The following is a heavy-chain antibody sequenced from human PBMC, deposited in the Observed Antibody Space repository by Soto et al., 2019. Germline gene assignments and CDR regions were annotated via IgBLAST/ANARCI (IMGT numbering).Heavy chain of an antibody. D-gene: IGHD3-22*01. Sequence: PGESLKISCKGSGYSFTSYWIGWVRQMPGKGLEWMGFIYPGDSDTRYSPSFQGQVTISADKSISTAYLQWSSLKASDTAMNYCARRAIVVNPTAWFDPWGQGTLVTVSS. CDR3: ARRAIVVNPTAWFDP. V-gene: IGHV5-51*01. CDR1: GYSFTSYW. J-gene: IGHJ5*02. CDR2: IYPGDSDT.